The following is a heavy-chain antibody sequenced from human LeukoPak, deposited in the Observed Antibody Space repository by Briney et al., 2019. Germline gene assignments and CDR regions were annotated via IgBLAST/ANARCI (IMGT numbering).Heavy chain of an antibody. CDR2: MYYSGST. V-gene: IGHV4-61*03. CDR3: ARGGNWFDP. J-gene: IGHJ5*02. CDR1: GASVRSGSYY. Sequence: SETLSLTCTVSGASVRSGSYYWSWIRQPPGKGLEWIRYMYYSGSTNYNPSLKSRVTISIDTSKTYFSLRLTSVTAADTAVYYCARGGNWFDPWGQGTLVTVSS.